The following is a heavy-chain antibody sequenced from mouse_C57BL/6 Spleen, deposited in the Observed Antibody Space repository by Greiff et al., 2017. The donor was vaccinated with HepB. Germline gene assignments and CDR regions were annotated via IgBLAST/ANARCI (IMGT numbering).Heavy chain of an antibody. V-gene: IGHV1-5*01. CDR3: TRYPYRWGYAMDY. Sequence: EVHLVESGTVLARPGASVKMSCKTSGYTFTSYWMHWVKQRPGQGLEWIGAIYPGNSDTSYNQKFKGKAKLTAVTSASTAYMELSSLTNEDSAVYYCTRYPYRWGYAMDYWGQGTSVTVSS. D-gene: IGHD2-12*01. CDR1: GYTFTSYW. CDR2: IYPGNSDT. J-gene: IGHJ4*01.